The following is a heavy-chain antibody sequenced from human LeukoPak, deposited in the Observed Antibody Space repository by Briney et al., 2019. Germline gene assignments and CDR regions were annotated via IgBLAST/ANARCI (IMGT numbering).Heavy chain of an antibody. CDR1: GGSISSGGYY. CDR3: ATDTPGSGNYYRDY. CDR2: IKQDGSEK. Sequence: PSETLSLTCTVSGGSISSGGYYWSWIRQPPGKGLEWVANIKQDGSEKYYVDSAKGRFTISRDNAKNSLYLQMNSLRAEDTAVYYCATDTPGSGNYYRDYWGQGTLVTVSS. V-gene: IGHV3-7*01. D-gene: IGHD1-26*01. J-gene: IGHJ4*02.